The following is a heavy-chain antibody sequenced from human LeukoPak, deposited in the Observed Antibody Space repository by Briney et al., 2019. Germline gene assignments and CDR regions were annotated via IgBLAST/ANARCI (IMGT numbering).Heavy chain of an antibody. J-gene: IGHJ4*02. D-gene: IGHD3-22*01. CDR1: GFTFSSYS. CDR2: ISSSSSYI. V-gene: IGHV3-21*06. Sequence: GGSLRLSCAASGFTFSSYSMNWVRQAPGKGLEWVSSISSSSSYIYYADSVKGRFTISRDSAKNTLYLQMNSVRAEDTAVYSCARDLTGPYDHWGQGTLVTVSS. CDR3: ARDLTGPYDH.